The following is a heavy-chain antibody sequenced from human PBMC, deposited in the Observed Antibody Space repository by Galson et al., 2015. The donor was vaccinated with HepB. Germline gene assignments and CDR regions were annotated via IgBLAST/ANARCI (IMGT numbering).Heavy chain of an antibody. D-gene: IGHD6-6*01. J-gene: IGHJ6*03. CDR2: IIPIFGTA. CDR1: GGTFSSYA. Sequence: SVKVSCKASGGTFSSYAISWVRQAPGQGLEWMGGIIPIFGTANYAQKFQGRVTITADESTSTAYMELSSLRSEDTAVYYCARGSKEYSSSSIAGYYYYMDVWGKGTTVTVSS. V-gene: IGHV1-69*13. CDR3: ARGSKEYSSSSIAGYYYYMDV.